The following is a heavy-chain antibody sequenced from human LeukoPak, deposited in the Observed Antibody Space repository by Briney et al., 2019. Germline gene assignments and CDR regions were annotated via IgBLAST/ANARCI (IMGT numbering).Heavy chain of an antibody. D-gene: IGHD3-22*01. CDR2: ISAYNGNT. CDR3: ARDYYDSSGPPLDY. V-gene: IGHV1-18*01. J-gene: IGHJ4*02. Sequence: GASVKVSCMDSGYTFTSYGISWVRQAPGQGLECMGWISAYNGNTNYAQKLQGRVTMTTDTSTSTAYMELRSLRSDDTAVYYCARDYYDSSGPPLDYWGQGTLVTVSS. CDR1: GYTFTSYG.